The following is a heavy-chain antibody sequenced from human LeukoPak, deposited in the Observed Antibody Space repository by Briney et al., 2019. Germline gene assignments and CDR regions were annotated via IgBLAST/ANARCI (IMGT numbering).Heavy chain of an antibody. V-gene: IGHV3-30*18. CDR2: ISYDGSNK. CDR1: GFTFSSYG. Sequence: GGSLRLSCAASGFTFSSYGMHWVRQAPGEGLEWVAVISYDGSNKYYADSVKGRFTISRDNSKNTLYLQMNSLRAEDTAVYYCAKEYSPLTYYYDSSGYYPDYWGQGTLVTVPS. CDR3: AKEYSPLTYYYDSSGYYPDY. J-gene: IGHJ4*02. D-gene: IGHD3-22*01.